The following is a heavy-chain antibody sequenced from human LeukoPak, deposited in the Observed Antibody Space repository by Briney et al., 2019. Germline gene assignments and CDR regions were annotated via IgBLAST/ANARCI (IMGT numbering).Heavy chain of an antibody. Sequence: PSETLSLTCTVSGGSISSYYWSWIRQPPGKGLEWIGSIYYSGSTYYNPSLKSRGTISVDTSKNQFSLKLSSVTAADTAVYYCARYTVGAADYWGQGTLVTVSS. V-gene: IGHV4-39*01. J-gene: IGHJ4*02. D-gene: IGHD1-26*01. CDR3: ARYTVGAADY. CDR1: GGSISSYY. CDR2: IYYSGST.